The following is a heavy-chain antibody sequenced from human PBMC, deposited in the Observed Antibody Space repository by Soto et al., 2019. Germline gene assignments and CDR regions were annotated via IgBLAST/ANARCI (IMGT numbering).Heavy chain of an antibody. Sequence: PXGSLRLSCAASGFTFSSFGMYWVRQAPGKGLEWVAVICYDGSNKYYTDSVKGRFTISRDNSKNTLYLQMNSLRAEDTAVYYCARDEAAAGMFGPLFDDWGQGTLVTVSS. CDR2: ICYDGSNK. CDR3: ARDEAAAGMFGPLFDD. CDR1: GFTFSSFG. D-gene: IGHD6-13*01. V-gene: IGHV3-33*01. J-gene: IGHJ4*02.